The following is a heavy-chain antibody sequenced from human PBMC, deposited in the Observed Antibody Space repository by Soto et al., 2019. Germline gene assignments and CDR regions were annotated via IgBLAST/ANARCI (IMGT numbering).Heavy chain of an antibody. CDR1: GGSFSAYY. J-gene: IGHJ4*02. CDR3: ARSSSSWDYFDD. CDR2: INHSGST. V-gene: IGHV4-34*01. D-gene: IGHD6-13*01. Sequence: SETLSLTCVVYGGSFSAYYYSWIRQPPGKGLEWIGEINHSGSTNYNHSLKRRVTMSVATPKNQFSLKLSPVTAAATAVYYCARSSSSWDYFDDWGQGTLVTVSS.